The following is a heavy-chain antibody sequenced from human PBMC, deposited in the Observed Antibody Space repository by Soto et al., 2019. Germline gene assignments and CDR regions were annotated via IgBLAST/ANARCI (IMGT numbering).Heavy chain of an antibody. CDR2: IVPIVDTS. CDR3: VRVVAIPGYPDN. Sequence: QVQLVQSGAEVRQPASSVKVSCKTSGGTFSSYAISWVRQAPGQGLEWMGGIVPIVDTSTYAQKFQGRVTIPADEYTSTAYMGLSSLRSDDTAIYYCVRVVAIPGYPDNWGQGTLVTVSS. CDR1: GGTFSSYA. D-gene: IGHD5-12*01. J-gene: IGHJ4*02. V-gene: IGHV1-69*12.